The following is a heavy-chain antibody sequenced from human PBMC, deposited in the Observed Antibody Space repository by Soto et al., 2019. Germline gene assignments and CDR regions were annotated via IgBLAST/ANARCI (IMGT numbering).Heavy chain of an antibody. D-gene: IGHD5-18*01. CDR1: GYTFTGYY. V-gene: IGHV1-2*02. J-gene: IGHJ6*02. CDR3: ARDWVDTAIQGHYYYYYGMDV. CDR2: INPNSGGT. Sequence: ASLKVSFNASGYTFTGYYMHWVRQAPGQGLEWMGWINPNSGGTNYAQKYQGRVTMTRDTSISTAYMELSRLRSDDTAVYYCARDWVDTAIQGHYYYYYGMDVWGQGTTVTVSS.